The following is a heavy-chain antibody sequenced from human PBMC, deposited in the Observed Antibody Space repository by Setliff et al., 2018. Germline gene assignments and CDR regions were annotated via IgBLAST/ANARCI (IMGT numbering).Heavy chain of an antibody. J-gene: IGHJ4*02. V-gene: IGHV1-8*02. CDR2: MNPNSDKT. Sequence: ASVKVSCKASGYTFTTYDIIWVRQATGQGLAWMGWMNPNSDKTGYAQQFQGRVTMTRDTSTSTVYMELSSLRSEDTAVYYCARAPLGRGNNYSQGHYFDYWGQGTLVTVSS. CDR3: ARAPLGRGNNYSQGHYFDY. D-gene: IGHD5-18*01. CDR1: GYTFTTYD.